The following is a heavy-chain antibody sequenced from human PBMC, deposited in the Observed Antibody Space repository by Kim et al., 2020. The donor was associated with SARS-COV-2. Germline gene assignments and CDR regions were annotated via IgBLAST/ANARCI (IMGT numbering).Heavy chain of an antibody. CDR3: ARFSNWYYYDSSGSDSDY. Sequence: SETLSLTCAVYGGSFSGYYWSWIRQPPGKGLEWMGEINHSGSTNYNPSLKSRVTISVDTSKNQFSLKLSPVTAADTAVYYCARFSNWYYYDSSGSDSDYWGQGTLVTVSS. J-gene: IGHJ4*02. CDR2: INHSGST. D-gene: IGHD3-22*01. V-gene: IGHV4-34*01. CDR1: GGSFSGYY.